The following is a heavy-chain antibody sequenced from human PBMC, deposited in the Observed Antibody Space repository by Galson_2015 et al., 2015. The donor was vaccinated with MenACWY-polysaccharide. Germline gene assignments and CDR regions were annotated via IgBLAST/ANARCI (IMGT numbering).Heavy chain of an antibody. CDR1: GFTFSSYR. D-gene: IGHD5-24*01. V-gene: IGHV3-21*01. CDR2: ISTSSSYI. J-gene: IGHJ4*02. CDR3: ARGRDGYNSDY. Sequence: SLRLSCAASGFTFSSYRMNWFRQAPGKGLEWVPSISTSSSYIYYADSVKGRFIISRDNARNSLDLQMNSLRAEDTAVYYCARGRDGYNSDYWGQGTLVTVSS.